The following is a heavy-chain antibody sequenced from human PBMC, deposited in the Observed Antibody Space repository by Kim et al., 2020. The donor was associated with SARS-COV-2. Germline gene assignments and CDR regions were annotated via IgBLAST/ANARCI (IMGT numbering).Heavy chain of an antibody. D-gene: IGHD4-17*01. Sequence: SLKSRVTISVDTSKNQFSRKLSSVTAADTAVYYCARDTGRGGDYAVWFDPWGQGTLVTVSS. V-gene: IGHV4-31*02. J-gene: IGHJ5*02. CDR3: ARDTGRGGDYAVWFDP.